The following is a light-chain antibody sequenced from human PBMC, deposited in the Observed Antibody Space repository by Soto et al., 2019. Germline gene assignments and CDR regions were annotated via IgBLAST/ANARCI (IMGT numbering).Light chain of an antibody. CDR2: GAS. J-gene: IGKJ5*01. CDR1: QSLRAS. Sequence: EIVMTQSPVTLSVSPCDTAALSCSASQSLRASLAWYQQTPGQPPRLLIFGASNRATGVPDRFSGSGSGTDFTLTITRLEPEDFAVYYCQQYGSSPPITFGQGTRLEIK. V-gene: IGKV3-20*01. CDR3: QQYGSSPPIT.